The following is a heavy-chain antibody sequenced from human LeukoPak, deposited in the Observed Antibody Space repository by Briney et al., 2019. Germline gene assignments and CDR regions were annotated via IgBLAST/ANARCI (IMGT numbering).Heavy chain of an antibody. CDR1: GFTFSSCA. Sequence: GGSLRLSCAASGFTFSSCAMSWVRQAPGKGLEGVSVISGSGGSIYYGDSLKGRFSISRDNSKNMLYLQMNSLRVEDTAVYYCAKLPEEHLNLDYWGQGTLVTVSS. J-gene: IGHJ4*02. CDR3: AKLPEEHLNLDY. D-gene: IGHD1-14*01. CDR2: ISGSGGSI. V-gene: IGHV3-23*01.